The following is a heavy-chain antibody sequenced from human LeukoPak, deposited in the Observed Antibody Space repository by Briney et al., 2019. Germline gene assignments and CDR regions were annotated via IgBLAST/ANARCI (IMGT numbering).Heavy chain of an antibody. CDR3: ARFHVHGYNSGLDL. Sequence: PSETLSLTCAVYGGSFSGYYWSWIRQPAGEGLEWIGCMHTSGNTNYNPSLKSRVTMSLDTSKNQVSLKLSSVTAADTAVYYCARFHVHGYNSGLDLWGRGTLVTVSS. CDR1: GGSFSGYY. V-gene: IGHV4-59*10. D-gene: IGHD5-18*01. CDR2: MHTSGNT. J-gene: IGHJ2*01.